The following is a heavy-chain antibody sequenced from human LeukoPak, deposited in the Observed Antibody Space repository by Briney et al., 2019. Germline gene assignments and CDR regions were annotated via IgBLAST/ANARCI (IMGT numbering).Heavy chain of an antibody. CDR1: GFTFSSYG. Sequence: GGSLRLSCAASGFTFSSYGMYWVRQAPGKGLEWVAVISYDGSNKYYADSVKGRFTISRDNSKNTLYLQMNSLRAEDTAVYYCAKDRTKLYSRYPTASFDPWGQGTLVTVSS. CDR3: AKDRTKLYSRYPTASFDP. CDR2: ISYDGSNK. J-gene: IGHJ5*02. V-gene: IGHV3-30*18. D-gene: IGHD6-13*01.